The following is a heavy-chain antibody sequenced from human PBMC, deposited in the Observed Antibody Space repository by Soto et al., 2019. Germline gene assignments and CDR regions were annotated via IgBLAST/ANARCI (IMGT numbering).Heavy chain of an antibody. CDR2: ISYSGNT. D-gene: IGHD2-8*01. CDR3: ARAPMVLSRSYFDS. V-gene: IGHV4-59*01. J-gene: IGHJ4*02. CDR1: SGSISNFY. Sequence: PSETLSLTCTVSSGSISNFYGSWIRQPPGKGLEWIGYISYSGNTNYNPSLKSRVSISVDTSKNQLSLNLTSVTAADTAVYYCARAPMVLSRSYFDSWGQGTPVTVSS.